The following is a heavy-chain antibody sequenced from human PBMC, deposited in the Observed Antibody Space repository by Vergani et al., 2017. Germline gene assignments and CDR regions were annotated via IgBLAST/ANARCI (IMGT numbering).Heavy chain of an antibody. D-gene: IGHD3-22*01. CDR2: TWYDGNNK. J-gene: IGHJ4*02. CDR1: GFTFNQYG. CDR3: ARSRYDSSGFSTIFRY. V-gene: IGHV3-33*01. Sequence: QVQLVESGGGVVQPGRSLRLSCAASGFTFNQYGMHWVRQAPGKGLEWVAVTWYDGNNKQYADSVKGRFTISRDNSKSTMYLQMNSLRDEDTGVYYCARSRYDSSGFSTIFRYWGQGTRVTVS.